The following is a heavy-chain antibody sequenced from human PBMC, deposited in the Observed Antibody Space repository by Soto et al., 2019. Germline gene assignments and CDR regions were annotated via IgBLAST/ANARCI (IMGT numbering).Heavy chain of an antibody. CDR2: IGPYGNTI. CDR1: GFSFRDYF. V-gene: IGHV3-11*01. Sequence: PGGSLRLSCAASGFSFRDYFMSWIRQAPGKGLEWVSYIGPYGNTIYYADSVKGRFTISRDGAKNSLSLHMNSLRTEDTAVYYCARDDYTYGVYWGQGTPVTVSS. CDR3: ARDDYTYGVY. J-gene: IGHJ4*02. D-gene: IGHD2-2*02.